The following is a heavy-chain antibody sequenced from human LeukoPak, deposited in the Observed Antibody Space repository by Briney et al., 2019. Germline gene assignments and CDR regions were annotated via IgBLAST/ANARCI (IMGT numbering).Heavy chain of an antibody. D-gene: IGHD1-1*01. CDR3: AKAYNWNVQVPFDP. V-gene: IGHV3-9*01. CDR1: GFTFDDYA. J-gene: IGHJ5*02. CDR2: ISWNSGSI. Sequence: GGSLRLSCAASGFTFDDYAMHWVRQAPGKGLEWVSGISWNSGSIGYADSVKGRFTISRDNAKNSLYLQMNSLRAEDTALYYCAKAYNWNVQVPFDPWGQGTLITVSS.